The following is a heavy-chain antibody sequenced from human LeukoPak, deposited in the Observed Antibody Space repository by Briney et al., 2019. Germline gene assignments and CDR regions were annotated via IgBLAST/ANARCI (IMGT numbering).Heavy chain of an antibody. V-gene: IGHV3-23*01. CDR2: ISGSGGST. CDR1: GFTFSSYA. Sequence: GGSLRLSCAASGFTFSSYATSWVRQAPGKGLEWVSAISGSGGSTYYADSVKGRFTISRDNSKNTLYLQMNSLRAEDTAVYYCARMTTVTSSLIDYWGQGTLVTVSS. CDR3: ARMTTVTSSLIDY. D-gene: IGHD4-17*01. J-gene: IGHJ4*02.